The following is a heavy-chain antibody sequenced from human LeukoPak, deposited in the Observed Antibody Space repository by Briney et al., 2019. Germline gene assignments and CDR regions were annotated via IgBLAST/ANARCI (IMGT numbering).Heavy chain of an antibody. CDR1: GFTFSSYA. J-gene: IGHJ6*03. V-gene: IGHV3-23*01. Sequence: PGGSLRLSCAASGFTFSSYAMSWVRQAPGKGLEWVSAISGSGGSTYYADSVKGRFTISRDNSKNTLYLQMNSLRAEDTAVYYCAKALDYGDYSYYYYYMDVWGKGTTVTVSS. D-gene: IGHD4-17*01. CDR2: ISGSGGST. CDR3: AKALDYGDYSYYYYYMDV.